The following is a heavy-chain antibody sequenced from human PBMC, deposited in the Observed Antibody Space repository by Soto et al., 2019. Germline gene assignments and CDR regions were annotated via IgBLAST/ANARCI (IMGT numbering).Heavy chain of an antibody. V-gene: IGHV4-39*01. Sequence: QLQLQESGPGLVKPSETLSLTCTVSGGSISSSSYYWGWIRQPPGKGLEWIGSIYYSGSPYYNPSLKSRVPMSVDTSKNQFSLKLSAVTAADTAVYYCARRGIRDGYNSGYYFGFRGQGTLVPLSS. D-gene: IGHD5-12*01. CDR2: IYYSGSP. J-gene: IGHJ4*02. CDR1: GGSISSSSYY. CDR3: ARRGIRDGYNSGYYFGF.